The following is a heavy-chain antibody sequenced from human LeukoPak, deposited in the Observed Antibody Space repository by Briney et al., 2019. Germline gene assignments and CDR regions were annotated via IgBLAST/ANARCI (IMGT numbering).Heavy chain of an antibody. D-gene: IGHD3-9*01. V-gene: IGHV3-49*04. CDR3: IRGVRYPDY. J-gene: IGHJ4*02. Sequence: GGSLRLSCTTSGFTFGDYSMTWVRQAPGKGLEWVGFIRNKVYGGTAEYAASVKGRFTISRDDSKSIAYLQMNSLKTDDTAVYYCIRGVRYPDYWGQGTLVTVSS. CDR1: GFTFGDYS. CDR2: IRNKVYGGTA.